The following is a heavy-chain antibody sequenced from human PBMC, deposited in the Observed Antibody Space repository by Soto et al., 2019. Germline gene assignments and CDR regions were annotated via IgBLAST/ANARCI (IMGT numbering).Heavy chain of an antibody. Sequence: EVQLLESGGGLVQPGWSLILSCAASGFTFTTRAMSCVRQAPGKGLQWVSGISGSGCTTYYADSVKGRLTISRDNSKNMLYLQMNSLRDDDTAVYYCATGTQNFDYWGRGTRVTVSS. V-gene: IGHV3-23*01. CDR1: GFTFTTRA. D-gene: IGHD3-10*01. CDR3: ATGTQNFDY. J-gene: IGHJ4*02. CDR2: ISGSGCTT.